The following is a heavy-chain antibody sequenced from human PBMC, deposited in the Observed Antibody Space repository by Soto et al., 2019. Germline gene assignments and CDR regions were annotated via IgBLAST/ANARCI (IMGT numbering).Heavy chain of an antibody. CDR3: AKDLTLGIVGAWGHYFEY. D-gene: IGHD1-26*01. CDR2: ISYDGSNT. Sequence: QVQLVESGGGVLQPGRSLRLSWAASGFTFSSFAMHWVRQAPGKGLEWVAFISYDGSNTYYADSVKGRVTISRDNSKKTVYLEINSLRAEDTAVYHCAKDLTLGIVGAWGHYFEYWGQGTLVTVSS. CDR1: GFTFSSFA. J-gene: IGHJ4*02. V-gene: IGHV3-30-3*01.